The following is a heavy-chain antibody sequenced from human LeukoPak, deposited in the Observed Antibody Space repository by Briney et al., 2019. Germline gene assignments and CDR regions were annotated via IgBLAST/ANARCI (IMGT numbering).Heavy chain of an antibody. V-gene: IGHV3-15*01. CDR3: LYYYDSSGYGHQDF. CDR2: IKSKTDGGTP. D-gene: IGHD3-22*01. J-gene: IGHJ4*02. CDR1: GFTFSNDW. Sequence: GRSLRLSCAASGFTFSNDWMSWVRQAPGKEQEWVGRIKSKTDGGTPDYAAPVKGRFTSSRDDSKNTVSLQMNSLKTEDTAVYYCLYYYDSSGYGHQDFWGQGTLVTVSS.